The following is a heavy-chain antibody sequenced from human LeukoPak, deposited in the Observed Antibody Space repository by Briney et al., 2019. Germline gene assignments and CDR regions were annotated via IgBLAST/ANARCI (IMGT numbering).Heavy chain of an antibody. CDR2: INHSGST. D-gene: IGHD6-13*01. CDR1: GGSFSGYY. J-gene: IGHJ6*02. Sequence: SETLSLTCAVYGGSFSGYYWSWIRQPPGKGLEWIGGINHSGSTNYNPSLKGRVTISVDTSKNQFSLKLSSVTAADTAVYYCARSRHSSSWYYYYGMDVWGQGTTVTVSS. V-gene: IGHV4-34*01. CDR3: ARSRHSSSWYYYYGMDV.